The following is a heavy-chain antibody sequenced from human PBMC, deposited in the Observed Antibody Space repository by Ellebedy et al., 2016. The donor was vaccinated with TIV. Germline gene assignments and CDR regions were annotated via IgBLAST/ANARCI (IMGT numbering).Heavy chain of an antibody. D-gene: IGHD2-15*01. CDR1: GYTFTSYG. CDR3: ARGDLVVAAYYFDY. Sequence: ASVKVSXKASGYTFTSYGISWVRQAPGQGLEWMGWISAYNGNTNYAQKLQGRVTMTTDTSTSTAYMELRSLRSDDTAVYYCARGDLVVAAYYFDYWGQGTLVTVSS. J-gene: IGHJ4*02. V-gene: IGHV1-18*01. CDR2: ISAYNGNT.